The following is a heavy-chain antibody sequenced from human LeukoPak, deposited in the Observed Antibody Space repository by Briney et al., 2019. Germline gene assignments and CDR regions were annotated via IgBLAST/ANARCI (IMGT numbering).Heavy chain of an antibody. V-gene: IGHV3-23*01. Sequence: PGGSLRLSCAVSGITLSNYGMSWVRQAPGKGLEWVAGIKGRFTISRDNPKNTLFLQMNSPRAEDTAVYFCAKRGVVIRVILVGFHKEAYYFDSWGQGALVTVSS. CDR1: GITLSNYG. J-gene: IGHJ4*02. D-gene: IGHD3-10*01. CDR3: AKRGVVIRVILVGFHKEAYYFDS. CDR2: I.